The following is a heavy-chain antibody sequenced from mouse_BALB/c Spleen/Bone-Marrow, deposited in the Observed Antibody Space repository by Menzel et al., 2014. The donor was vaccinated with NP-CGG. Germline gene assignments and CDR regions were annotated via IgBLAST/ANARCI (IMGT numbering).Heavy chain of an antibody. V-gene: IGHV2-6-1*01. J-gene: IGHJ2*02. CDR3: AKHGGGYFDY. Sequence: LQESGPGLVAPSQSLSITCTISGFSLTSYGVHWVRQPPGKGLEWLTVIWNDGSTTYNSALKSRLTISKDNSKSQVFLKMNSLQTDDTGMYYCAKHGGGYFDYWGQGTSLTVSS. CDR2: IWNDGST. CDR1: GFSLTSYG.